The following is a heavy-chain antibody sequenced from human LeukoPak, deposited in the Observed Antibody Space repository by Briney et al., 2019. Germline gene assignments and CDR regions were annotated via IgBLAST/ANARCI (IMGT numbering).Heavy chain of an antibody. J-gene: IGHJ4*02. V-gene: IGHV3-30-3*01. Sequence: GGSLRLSCAASGFTFSSYAMHWVRQAPGKGLEWVAVISYDGSNKYHADSVKGRFTISRDNSKNTLYLQMNSLRAEDTAVYYRARDPSGRRPMYYFDYWGQGTLVTVSS. D-gene: IGHD3-3*01. CDR2: ISYDGSNK. CDR3: ARDPSGRRPMYYFDY. CDR1: GFTFSSYA.